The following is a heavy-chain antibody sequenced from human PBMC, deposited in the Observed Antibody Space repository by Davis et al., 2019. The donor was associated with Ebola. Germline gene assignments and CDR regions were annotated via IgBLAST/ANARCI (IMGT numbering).Heavy chain of an antibody. Sequence: PGGSLRLSCTASGFAFSSYWMSWVRQAPGKGLEWVANIKQDGSEKYYADSVKGRFTVSRDNANNSVYLQLDSLRAEDTAVYYCAREGGGSWGYWGQGALVTVSS. J-gene: IGHJ4*02. D-gene: IGHD1-26*01. CDR3: AREGGGSWGY. CDR2: IKQDGSEK. V-gene: IGHV3-7*03. CDR1: GFAFSSYW.